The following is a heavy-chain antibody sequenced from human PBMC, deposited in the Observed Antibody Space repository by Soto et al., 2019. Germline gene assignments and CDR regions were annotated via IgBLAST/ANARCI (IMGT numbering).Heavy chain of an antibody. Sequence: PSETLSLTCAVYGGSFSGYYWSWIRQPPGKGLEWIGEINHSGSTNYNPSLKSRVTISVDTSKDQFSLKLSSVTAADTAVYYCARLPSRVVISRGYNWFDPWGQGTLVTVSS. J-gene: IGHJ5*02. V-gene: IGHV4-34*01. CDR1: GGSFSGYY. CDR2: INHSGST. CDR3: ARLPSRVVISRGYNWFDP. D-gene: IGHD3-3*01.